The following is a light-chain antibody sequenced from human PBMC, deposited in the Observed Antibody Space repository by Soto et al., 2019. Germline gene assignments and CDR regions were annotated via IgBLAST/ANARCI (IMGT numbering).Light chain of an antibody. J-gene: IGKJ1*01. V-gene: IGKV3-15*01. Sequence: EIVMTQSPATLSVSPVEIATLSFIASQSVSSNLAWYQQKPGQAPRLLIYGASTRATGIPARFSGSGSGTEFTLTISSLQSEDFAVYYCQQYNNWPPWTFGQGTKVDIK. CDR3: QQYNNWPPWT. CDR2: GAS. CDR1: QSVSSN.